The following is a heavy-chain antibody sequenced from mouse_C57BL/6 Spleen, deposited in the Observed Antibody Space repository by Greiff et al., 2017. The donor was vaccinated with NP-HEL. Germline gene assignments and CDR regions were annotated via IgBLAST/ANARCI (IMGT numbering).Heavy chain of an antibody. CDR1: GYAFSSSW. V-gene: IGHV1-82*01. CDR2: IYPGDGDT. CDR3: AEDDYDGTSAWFAY. J-gene: IGHJ3*01. Sequence: QVQLKQSGPELVKPGASVKISCKASGYAFSSSWMNWVKQRPGKGLEWIGRIYPGDGDTNYNGKFKGKATLTADKSSSTAYMQLSSLTSEDSAVYFCAEDDYDGTSAWFAYWGQGTLVTVSA. D-gene: IGHD2-4*01.